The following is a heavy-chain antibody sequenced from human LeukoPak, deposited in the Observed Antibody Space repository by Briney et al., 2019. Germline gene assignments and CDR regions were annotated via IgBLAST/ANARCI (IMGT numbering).Heavy chain of an antibody. CDR1: GGSISSYY. CDR3: ARMVGSSGWYRLDY. CDR2: IYYSGST. Sequence: PSETLSLTCTVSGGSISSYYWSWIRQPPGKGLEWIGYIYYSGSTNYNPSLKSRVTISVDTSKNQFSLKLSSVTAADTAVYYCARMVGSSGWYRLDYWGQGTLVTVSS. V-gene: IGHV4-59*01. D-gene: IGHD6-19*01. J-gene: IGHJ4*02.